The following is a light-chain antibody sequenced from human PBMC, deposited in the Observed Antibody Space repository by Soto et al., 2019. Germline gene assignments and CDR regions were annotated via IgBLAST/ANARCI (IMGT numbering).Light chain of an antibody. V-gene: IGKV3-15*01. CDR2: DAS. CDR3: HQYNSWPPGT. Sequence: ERVSTQYPAIQSVSPGERATLSCRGSQSISRSLAWYQQKPGQAPRLLISDASTRATGIPARFSGSGSGTEFTLTISSLQSEDFALYYCHQYNSWPPGTFGQGTKVDIK. CDR1: QSISRS. J-gene: IGKJ2*01.